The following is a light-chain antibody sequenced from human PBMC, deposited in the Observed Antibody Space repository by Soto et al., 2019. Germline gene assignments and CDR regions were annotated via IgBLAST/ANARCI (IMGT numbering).Light chain of an antibody. CDR1: SSDVGGYNY. V-gene: IGLV2-14*01. CDR3: SLYRSSSTRV. CDR2: YFS. J-gene: IGLJ2*01. Sequence: QSVLTQPASVSGSPGQSITISCTGTSSDVGGYNYISWYQQHPGKAPKLMIYYFSNRPSGVSNRFSVSKSGNTASLTISGLQAEDEADYYCSLYRSSSTRVFGGGTKLTVL.